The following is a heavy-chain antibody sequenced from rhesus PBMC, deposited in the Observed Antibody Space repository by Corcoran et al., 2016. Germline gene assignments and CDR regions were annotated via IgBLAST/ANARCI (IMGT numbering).Heavy chain of an antibody. Sequence: QLQVQESGPGLVKPSETLAVTCAVSGGSLSSSYWRWIRQAPGKGREWIGYSDGTGSHTNSNPSLKSRVTLSVDTSKNQFSLKLNSVTAADTAVYYCAKQFPDGGNWRRFHVWGPGVLVTVS. CDR2: SDGTGSHT. J-gene: IGHJ5-1*01. CDR3: AKQFPDGGNWRRFHV. CDR1: GGSLSSSY. D-gene: IGHD3-3*01. V-gene: IGHV4-169*01.